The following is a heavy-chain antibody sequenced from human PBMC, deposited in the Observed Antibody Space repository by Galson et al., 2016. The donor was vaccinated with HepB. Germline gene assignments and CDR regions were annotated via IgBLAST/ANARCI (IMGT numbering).Heavy chain of an antibody. V-gene: IGHV3-48*02. Sequence: SLRLSCAASGFIFSNYNMNWVRQAPGKGMEWVSYVSPNGNTKYYADSVKGRFSISEDNAKNSLSLQMTSLRDDDTAVYYCARGLPFHSSGWYFDSWGQGILVTVSS. CDR3: ARGLPFHSSGWYFDS. CDR2: VSPNGNTK. D-gene: IGHD6-19*01. CDR1: GFIFSNYN. J-gene: IGHJ4*02.